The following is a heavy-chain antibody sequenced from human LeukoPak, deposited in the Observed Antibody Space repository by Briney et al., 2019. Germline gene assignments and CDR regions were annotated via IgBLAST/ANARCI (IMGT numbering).Heavy chain of an antibody. CDR2: INPNSGGT. V-gene: IGHV1-2*02. Sequence: GASVKVPCKASGYTFTGYYMHWVRQAPGQGPEWMGWINPNSGGTNYAQKFQGRVTMTRDTSISTAYMELSRLRSDDTAVYYCARGTILGGYDSYYYYGMDVWGQGTTVTVSS. D-gene: IGHD5-12*01. CDR3: ARGTILGGYDSYYYYGMDV. J-gene: IGHJ6*02. CDR1: GYTFTGYY.